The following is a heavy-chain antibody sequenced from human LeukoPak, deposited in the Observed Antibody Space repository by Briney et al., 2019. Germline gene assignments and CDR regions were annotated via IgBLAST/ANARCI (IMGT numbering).Heavy chain of an antibody. CDR3: ARGGRTVASNWFDP. CDR1: GGSVSSFS. CDR2: IYYSGST. D-gene: IGHD6-19*01. V-gene: IGHV4-59*02. Sequence: PSETLSLTCTVSGGSVSSFSWSWIRQPPGKGLEWIGYIYYSGSTNYNPSLKSRVTMSVDTSKDQLSLKLNSVTAADTAVYYCARGGRTVASNWFDPWGQGTLATVSS. J-gene: IGHJ5*02.